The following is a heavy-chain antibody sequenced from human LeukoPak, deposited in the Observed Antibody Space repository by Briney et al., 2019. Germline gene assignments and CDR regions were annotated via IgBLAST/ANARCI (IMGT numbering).Heavy chain of an antibody. D-gene: IGHD3-3*01. J-gene: IGHJ5*02. V-gene: IGHV3-53*01. CDR1: GTTVSSNY. CDR3: ARDNRVVTIFGVVTRWWFDP. Sequence: GGSLGLSCAASGTTVSSNYMSWVRQAPGKGLEWVSVIYSDDRTYYADSVKGRFTLSRDKSKNTLYLQMNSLRAEDTAVYYCARDNRVVTIFGVVTRWWFDPWGQGTLVTVSS. CDR2: IYSDDRT.